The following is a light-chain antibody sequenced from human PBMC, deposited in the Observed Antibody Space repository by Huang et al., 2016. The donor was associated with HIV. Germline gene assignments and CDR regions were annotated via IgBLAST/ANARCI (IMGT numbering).Light chain of an antibody. CDR3: LQHHAYPRT. Sequence: DIQMTQSPSAMSASVGDKVPITCRASQAISNYLVWFQQKPGRAPKRLIYAASSLQSGVPSRFIGSGYGTKFTLTICSLQPEDFATYYCLQHHAYPRTFGPGTKVEVK. CDR1: QAISNY. CDR2: AAS. J-gene: IGKJ1*01. V-gene: IGKV1-17*03.